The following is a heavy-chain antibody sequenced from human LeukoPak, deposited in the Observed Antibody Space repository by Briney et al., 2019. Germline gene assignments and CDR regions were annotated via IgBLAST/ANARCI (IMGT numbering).Heavy chain of an antibody. V-gene: IGHV1-69*05. Sequence: SVKVSSKASGGTFSSYAISWVRQAPGQGLEWMGGIIPIFGTANYAQKFQGRVTITTDESTSTAYTELSSLRSEDTAVYYCARWGPILYQSHGRTPDAFDIWGQGTMVTVSS. CDR1: GGTFSSYA. J-gene: IGHJ3*02. CDR2: IIPIFGTA. CDR3: ARWGPILYQSHGRTPDAFDI. D-gene: IGHD2-8*01.